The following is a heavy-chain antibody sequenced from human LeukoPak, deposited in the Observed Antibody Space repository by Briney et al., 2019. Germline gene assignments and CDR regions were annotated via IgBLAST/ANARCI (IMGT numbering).Heavy chain of an antibody. D-gene: IGHD2-2*01. CDR1: GGSFSGYY. J-gene: IGHJ5*02. CDR2: INHSG. Sequence: SETLSLTCAVYGGSFSGYYWSWIRQPPGRGLEWIGEINHSGKSRVTISVDTSKNQFSLKLSSVTAADTAVYYCARARCSSTSCYVWSDPWGQGTLVTVSS. V-gene: IGHV4-34*01. CDR3: ARARCSSTSCYVWSDP.